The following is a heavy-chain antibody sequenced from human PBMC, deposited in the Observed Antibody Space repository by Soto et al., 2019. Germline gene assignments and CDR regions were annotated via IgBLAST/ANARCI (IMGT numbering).Heavy chain of an antibody. CDR2: IYNGGGT. J-gene: IGHJ6*02. CDR1: GFTVSGNY. V-gene: IGHV3-53*01. CDR3: AKGSGQHYGFYYYGMDV. Sequence: GGSLRLSCAASGFTVSGNYMSWVRQAPGKGLEWVSVIYNGGGTYYADSVKGRFTISRDNSKNTLYLQMNSLRAEDTAVYYCAKGSGQHYGFYYYGMDVWGQGTTVTVSS. D-gene: IGHD3-10*01.